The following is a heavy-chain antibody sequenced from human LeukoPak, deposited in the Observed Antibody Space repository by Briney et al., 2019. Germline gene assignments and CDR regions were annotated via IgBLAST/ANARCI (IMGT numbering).Heavy chain of an antibody. V-gene: IGHV3-74*01. J-gene: IGHJ4*02. Sequence: GGSLRLSCAASGFTFSSYWMHWVRQAPGKGLVWVSRINSDGSSTSHADSVKGRFTISRDNAKNTLCLQMNSLRDEDTTVYYCARVAVTTWDFDYWGQGTLDTVSS. CDR3: ARVAVTTWDFDY. CDR1: GFTFSSYW. CDR2: INSDGSST. D-gene: IGHD4-11*01.